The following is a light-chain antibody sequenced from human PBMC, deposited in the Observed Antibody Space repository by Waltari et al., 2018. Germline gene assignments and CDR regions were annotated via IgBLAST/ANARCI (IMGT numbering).Light chain of an antibody. CDR1: SNDIGAYSF. V-gene: IGLV2-8*01. Sequence: QSALTQPPSASGSPGQSVTISFTGTSNDIGAYSFFSWYQQHPGKAPKLMIYEVTKGPSGVPDRFSGSKSGNTASLTVSGIQAEDEADYYCSSYVGNNKWVFGGGTKLTVL. CDR3: SSYVGNNKWV. J-gene: IGLJ3*02. CDR2: EVT.